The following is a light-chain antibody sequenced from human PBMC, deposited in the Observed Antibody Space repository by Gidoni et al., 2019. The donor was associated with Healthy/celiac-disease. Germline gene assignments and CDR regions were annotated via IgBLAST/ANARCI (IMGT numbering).Light chain of an antibody. J-gene: IGKJ2*01. CDR1: QSVSSSY. CDR2: GAS. CDR3: QHFGT. V-gene: IGKV3-20*01. Sequence: EIVLTQSPGTLSLSPGERATLSCRASQSVSSSYLAWYQQKPGQAPSLLIYGASSRATGIPDRFSGSGSVTDFTLTISRLEPEDFAVYYCQHFGTFGQGTRLEIK.